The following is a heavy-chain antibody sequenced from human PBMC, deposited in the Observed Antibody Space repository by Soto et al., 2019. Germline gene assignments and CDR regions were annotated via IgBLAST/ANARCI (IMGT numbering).Heavy chain of an antibody. V-gene: IGHV3-33*01. J-gene: IGHJ3*01. CDR1: GFTFSSFG. Sequence: QEQVVESGGGVVQPGTSLRLSCAASGFTFSSFGMHWVRQAPGKGLEWVAVIWYDGSDKYYGDSVRGRFTVSRDNSKNTLFLQMHSLRVADTAVYYCATAEYSGGWTAPDLWGQGTLVTVSS. CDR2: IWYDGSDK. D-gene: IGHD6-19*01. CDR3: ATAEYSGGWTAPDL.